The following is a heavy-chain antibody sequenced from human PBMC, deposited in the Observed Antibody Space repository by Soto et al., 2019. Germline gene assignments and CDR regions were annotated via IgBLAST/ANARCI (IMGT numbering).Heavy chain of an antibody. D-gene: IGHD2-15*01. CDR3: ASEDIVVAVAHWYFDL. CDR1: GFTFSSYW. CDR2: IKQDGSEK. J-gene: IGHJ2*01. Sequence: GGSLRLSCAASGFTFSSYWMSWVRQAPGKGLEWVANIKQDGSEKYYVDSVKGRFTISRDNAKNSLYLQMNSLRAEDTAVYYCASEDIVVAVAHWYFDLWGRGTLVTVSS. V-gene: IGHV3-7*01.